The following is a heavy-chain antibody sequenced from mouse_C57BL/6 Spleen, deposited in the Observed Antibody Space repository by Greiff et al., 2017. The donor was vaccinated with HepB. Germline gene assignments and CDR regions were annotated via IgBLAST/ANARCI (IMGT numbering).Heavy chain of an antibody. V-gene: IGHV5-6*02. CDR1: GFTFSSYG. Sequence: EVMLVESGGDLVKPGGSLKLSCAASGFTFSSYGMSWVRQTPDKRLEWVATISSGGSYTYYPDSVKGRFTISRDNAKNTLYLQMSSLKSEDTAMYYCASPYGNYRYWYFDVWGTGTTVTVSS. CDR3: ASPYGNYRYWYFDV. CDR2: ISSGGSYT. J-gene: IGHJ1*03. D-gene: IGHD2-1*01.